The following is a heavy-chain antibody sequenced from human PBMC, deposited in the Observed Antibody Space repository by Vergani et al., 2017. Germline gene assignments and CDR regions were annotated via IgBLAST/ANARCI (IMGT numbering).Heavy chain of an antibody. J-gene: IGHJ6*03. V-gene: IGHV3-43*01. CDR3: AKGYFPTMFAMDV. CDR2: ISWDGGST. Sequence: EVQLVESGGVVVQPGGSLRLSCAASGFTFDDYTMHWVRQAPGKGLEWVSLISWDGGSTFYADSVKGRFTISRDNSKNSLYLQMNSLRTEDTALYYCAKGYFPTMFAMDVWGKGTTVTVSS. D-gene: IGHD3-10*02. CDR1: GFTFDDYT.